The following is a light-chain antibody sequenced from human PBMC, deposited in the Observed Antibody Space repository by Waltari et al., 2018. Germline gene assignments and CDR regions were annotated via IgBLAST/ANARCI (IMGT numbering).Light chain of an antibody. V-gene: IGKV3-11*01. CDR2: DTS. CDR3: QQRNSWPLT. CDR1: QSVSTF. J-gene: IGKJ4*01. Sequence: EIVLTQSPATLSLSPGERATLSCRASQSVSTFLAGYQQRPGQAPRLLIYDTSNRATGIPARFSGSGSGTDFTLTISSLEPEDFAVYYCQQRNSWPLTFGGGTKVEMK.